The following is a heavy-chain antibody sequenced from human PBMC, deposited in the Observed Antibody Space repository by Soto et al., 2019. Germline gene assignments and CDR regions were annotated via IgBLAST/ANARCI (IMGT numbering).Heavy chain of an antibody. CDR1: GFTFSSYS. D-gene: IGHD3-3*01. CDR3: ARFYDFWSGTTYYYYYMDV. CDR2: ISSSSSYI. V-gene: IGHV3-21*01. J-gene: IGHJ6*03. Sequence: GGSLRLSCAASGFTFSSYSMNWVRQAPGKGLEWVSSISSSSSYIYYADSVKGRFTISRDNAKNSLYLQMNSLRAEDTAVYYCARFYDFWSGTTYYYYYMDVWGKGTTVTVSS.